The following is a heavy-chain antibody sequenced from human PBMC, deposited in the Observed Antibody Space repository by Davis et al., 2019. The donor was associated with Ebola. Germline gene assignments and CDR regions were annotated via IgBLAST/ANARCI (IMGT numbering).Heavy chain of an antibody. J-gene: IGHJ6*02. CDR3: AKDHRYCSGGSCYSSSYGMDV. CDR2: ISYDGSNK. D-gene: IGHD2-15*01. CDR1: GFTFSSYG. Sequence: GESLKISCVGSGFTFSSYGMHWVRQAPGKGLEWVAVISYDGSNKYYADSVKGRFTISRDNSKNTLYLQMNSLRVEDTAVYYCAKDHRYCSGGSCYSSSYGMDVWGQGTTVTVSS. V-gene: IGHV3-30*18.